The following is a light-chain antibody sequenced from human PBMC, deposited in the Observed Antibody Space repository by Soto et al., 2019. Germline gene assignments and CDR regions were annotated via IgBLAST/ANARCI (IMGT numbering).Light chain of an antibody. CDR3: QQNGSSPWT. Sequence: EIVLPQSPGTLSLSPGERATLSCRASQSVSSNYLAWYQQKPGQAPRPLIYGASSRATGIPDRFSGSGAGTDFTLTINRLESEDFAVYYCQQNGSSPWTFGQGTKV. V-gene: IGKV3-20*01. J-gene: IGKJ1*01. CDR2: GAS. CDR1: QSVSSNY.